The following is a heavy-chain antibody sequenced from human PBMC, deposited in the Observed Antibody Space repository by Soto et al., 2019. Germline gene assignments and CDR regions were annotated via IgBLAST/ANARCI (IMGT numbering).Heavy chain of an antibody. V-gene: IGHV4-39*01. Sequence: SETLSLTCTVSGGSFSSSSYYWGWIRQPPGKGLEWIGSIYYSGYTYYNPSLKSRVTISVDTSKNQFSLKLSSVTAADTAVYYCATQEVGGSYVYTFDPWGQGTLVTVSS. CDR1: GGSFSSSSYY. D-gene: IGHD1-26*01. CDR3: ATQEVGGSYVYTFDP. CDR2: IYYSGYT. J-gene: IGHJ5*02.